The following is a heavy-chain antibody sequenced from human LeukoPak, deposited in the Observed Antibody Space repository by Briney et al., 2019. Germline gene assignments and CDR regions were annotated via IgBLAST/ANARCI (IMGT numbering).Heavy chain of an antibody. CDR2: FDPEDGET. CDR1: GYTLTELS. J-gene: IGHJ5*02. V-gene: IGHV1-24*01. D-gene: IGHD2-15*01. Sequence: GASVKVSCKVSGYTLTELSMHWVRQAPGKGLEWMGGFDPEDGETIYAQKFQGRVTMTEDTSTDTAYMELSSLRSEDTAVYYCAGAIGYCSGGSCHGGYWFDPWGQGTLVTVSS. CDR3: AGAIGYCSGGSCHGGYWFDP.